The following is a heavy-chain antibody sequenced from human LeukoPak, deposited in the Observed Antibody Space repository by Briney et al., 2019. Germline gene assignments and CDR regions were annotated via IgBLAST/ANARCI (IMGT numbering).Heavy chain of an antibody. V-gene: IGHV3-64D*06. CDR3: HLPSDAFDI. CDR2: ISTNGGST. Sequence: PGGSLRLSCAASGFAFSSYGMHWVRQAPGKGLEYVSAISTNGGSTYYADSVKARFTISRDNSKNTLYLQMSSLRPEDTAVYYCHLPSDAFDIWGQGTMVTVSS. J-gene: IGHJ3*02. CDR1: GFAFSSYG. D-gene: IGHD3-3*02.